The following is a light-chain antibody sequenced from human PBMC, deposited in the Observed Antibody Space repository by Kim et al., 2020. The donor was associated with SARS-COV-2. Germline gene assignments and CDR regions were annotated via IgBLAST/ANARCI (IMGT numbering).Light chain of an antibody. CDR3: QQSWSTPHT. Sequence: SASVGDRVIITCRASQNIGGYLNWYQQKPAKAPKLLIYTASTLQSGVPSRFRGSGSGTDFTLTITSLQPEDFVTYFCQQSWSTPHTFGHGTKLEI. CDR2: TAS. J-gene: IGKJ2*01. V-gene: IGKV1-39*01. CDR1: QNIGGY.